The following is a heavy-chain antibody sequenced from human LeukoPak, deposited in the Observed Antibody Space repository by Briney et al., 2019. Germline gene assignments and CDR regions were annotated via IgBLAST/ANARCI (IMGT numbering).Heavy chain of an antibody. D-gene: IGHD3-22*01. J-gene: IGHJ4*02. CDR1: GYTFTSYY. Sequence: ASVKVSCKASGYTFTSYYMHWVRQAPGQGLEWMGIINPSGGSTSYAQKFQGRVTMTRDTSTSTVYMELSSLRSEDTAVYYCARAEYYYDSSGYSYYFDYWGQGTLVTVSS. V-gene: IGHV1-46*01. CDR3: ARAEYYYDSSGYSYYFDY. CDR2: INPSGGST.